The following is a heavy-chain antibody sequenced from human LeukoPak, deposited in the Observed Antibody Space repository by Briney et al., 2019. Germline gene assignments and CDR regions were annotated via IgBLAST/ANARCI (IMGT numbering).Heavy chain of an antibody. CDR2: ISGSSGNT. CDR1: GFTFSSYA. V-gene: IGHV3-23*01. J-gene: IGHJ4*02. D-gene: IGHD3-22*01. Sequence: GGSLRLSCAASGFTFSSYAMSWVRQAPGKGLEWVSAISGSSGNTYYADSVKGRFTISRDNSKNTLYLQMNNLRAEDTALYYCAKDFDSYYDSTGYGASFFYWGQGTLVTVSS. CDR3: AKDFDSYYDSTGYGASFFY.